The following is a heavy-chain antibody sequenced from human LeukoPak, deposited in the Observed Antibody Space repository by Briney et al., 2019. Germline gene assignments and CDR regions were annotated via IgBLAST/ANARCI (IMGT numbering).Heavy chain of an antibody. D-gene: IGHD2-2*01. CDR3: AKDKHYCSSASCYLYYFDY. J-gene: IGHJ4*02. V-gene: IGHV3-23*01. CDR1: GFTFNNYA. Sequence: PGGSLRLSCAASGFTFNNYAMNWVRQAPGKGLEWVSAISAGGSSTYYPDSVKGRFTISRDNSKNTLSLQMNSPRAEDTAVYYCAKDKHYCSSASCYLYYFDYWGQGTLVTVSS. CDR2: ISAGGSST.